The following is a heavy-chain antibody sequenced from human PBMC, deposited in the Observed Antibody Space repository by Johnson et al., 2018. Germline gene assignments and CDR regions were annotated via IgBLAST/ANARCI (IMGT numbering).Heavy chain of an antibody. CDR1: GFTFSSYG. CDR2: ISYDGSNK. J-gene: IGHJ6*02. V-gene: IGHV3-30*03. CDR3: ARAPGYSHSSGFGMDV. Sequence: QVQLVESGGGVVQPGRSLRLSCAASGFTFSSYGMHWVRQAPGKGLEWVAVISYDGSNKYYGDSVKGRFTVSRDNSRNILYLQMNSLRPEDTAVYYCARAPGYSHSSGFGMDVWGQGTTVIVSS. D-gene: IGHD5-18*01.